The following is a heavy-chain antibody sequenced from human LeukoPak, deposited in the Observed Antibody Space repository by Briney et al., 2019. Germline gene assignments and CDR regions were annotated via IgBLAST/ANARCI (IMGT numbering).Heavy chain of an antibody. D-gene: IGHD6-19*01. CDR1: GLTPSRCG. V-gene: IGHV3-23*01. Sequence: GGSLRLSCAASGLTPSRCGMSWVRQAPGKGLEWVSAISGSGDGTYYADSVKGRFTISRDNSKSMLYLEMNSLRAEDTATYYCAARPISAAVAPSDFWGQGTLVTVSS. CDR3: AARPISAAVAPSDF. CDR2: ISGSGDGT. J-gene: IGHJ4*02.